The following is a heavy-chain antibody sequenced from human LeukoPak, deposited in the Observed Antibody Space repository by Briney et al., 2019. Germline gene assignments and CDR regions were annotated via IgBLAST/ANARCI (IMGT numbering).Heavy chain of an antibody. J-gene: IGHJ4*02. D-gene: IGHD2/OR15-2a*01. CDR2: ISAYNGNT. CDR3: VRDLGSRPLIIFFDY. Sequence: GASVKVSCKASGYTFPSSGISWVRQAPGQGLEWMGWISAYNGNTNYAQKLQGRVTMTTDTSTSTAYMELRSLRSDDTAVYYCVRDLGSRPLIIFFDYWGQGTLVTVSS. CDR1: GYTFPSSG. V-gene: IGHV1-18*01.